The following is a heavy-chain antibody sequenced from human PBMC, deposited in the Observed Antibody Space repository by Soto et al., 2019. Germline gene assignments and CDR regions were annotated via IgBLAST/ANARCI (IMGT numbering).Heavy chain of an antibody. CDR2: IQSGGAT. Sequence: EVHLLESGGGLVQPGGSLRLSCAASGFTVSSKYMSWVRQAPGKGLEWVSLIQSGGATYYADSVKGRLTISRDTSENTWHLRMGSLREEDTAVYYCARDGVLCDGCRCCGVPLDAWGKGTTVTVS. V-gene: IGHV3-66*01. CDR3: ARDGVLCDGCRCCGVPLDA. D-gene: IGHD2-15*01. CDR1: GFTVSSKY. J-gene: IGHJ6*03.